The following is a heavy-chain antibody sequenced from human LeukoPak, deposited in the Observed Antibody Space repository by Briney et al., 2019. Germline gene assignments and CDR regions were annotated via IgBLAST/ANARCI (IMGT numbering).Heavy chain of an antibody. J-gene: IGHJ4*02. V-gene: IGHV3-23*01. Sequence: PGGSLRLSCAASGFTFSSYAMSWVRQAPGKGLERVSAISGSGGSTYYADPVKGRFTISRDNSKNTLYLQMNSLRAEDTAVYYCAKDRTVVVPAAITPDYWGQGTLVTVSS. CDR1: GFTFSSYA. CDR2: ISGSGGST. CDR3: AKDRTVVVPAAITPDY. D-gene: IGHD2-2*01.